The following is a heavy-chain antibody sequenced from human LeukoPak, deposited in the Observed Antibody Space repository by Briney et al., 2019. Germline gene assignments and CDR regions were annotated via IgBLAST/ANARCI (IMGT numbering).Heavy chain of an antibody. CDR1: GGSISSSSYY. Sequence: PSETLSLTCTVSGGSISSSSYYWGWIRQPPGTGLEWIGGIYYSGSTYYNPSLKSRVAISVDTSKNQFSLKLSSVTAADTAVYYCARGTHYYDSSGFSDWGQGTLVTVSS. CDR3: ARGTHYYDSSGFSD. D-gene: IGHD3-22*01. CDR2: IYYSGST. J-gene: IGHJ4*02. V-gene: IGHV4-39*01.